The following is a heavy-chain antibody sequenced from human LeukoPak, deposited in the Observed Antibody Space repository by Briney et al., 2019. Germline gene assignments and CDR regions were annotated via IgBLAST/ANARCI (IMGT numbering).Heavy chain of an antibody. CDR1: GYTFTGYY. D-gene: IGHD3-10*01. CDR2: INPNSGGT. V-gene: IGHV1-2*02. J-gene: IGHJ4*02. CDR3: ASPLWFGELSDYFDY. Sequence: ASVKVSCKASGYTFTGYYMHWVRQAPGQGLEWMGWINPNSGGTNYAQKFQGRVTMTRDTSISTAYMELSRLRSDDTAVCYCASPLWFGELSDYFDYWGQGTLVTVSS.